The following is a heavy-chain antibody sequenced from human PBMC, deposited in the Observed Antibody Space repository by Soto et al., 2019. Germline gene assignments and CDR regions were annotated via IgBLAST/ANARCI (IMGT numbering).Heavy chain of an antibody. V-gene: IGHV3-30*18. CDR3: AKAPSPSLGYCSGGSCYDAFDI. J-gene: IGHJ3*02. Sequence: GGSLRLSCAASGFTFSSYGMHWVRQAPGKGLEWVAVISYDGSNKYYADSVKGRFTISRDNSKNTLYLQMNSLRAEDTAVYYCAKAPSPSLGYCSGGSCYDAFDIWGQGTMVTVS. D-gene: IGHD2-15*01. CDR2: ISYDGSNK. CDR1: GFTFSSYG.